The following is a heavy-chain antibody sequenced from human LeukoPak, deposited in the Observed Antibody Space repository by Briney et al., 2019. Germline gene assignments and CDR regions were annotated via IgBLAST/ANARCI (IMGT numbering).Heavy chain of an antibody. CDR1: GYTFTGYY. CDR2: INPDSGDT. CDR3: ARETINSGTYSEALDY. V-gene: IGHV1-2*02. J-gene: IGHJ4*02. D-gene: IGHD1-26*01. Sequence: ASVKVSCKASGYTFTGYYMYWVRQAPGQGLEWMGWINPDSGDTNYAQKFQGRVTMTRDTSISTAYMELSSLTSDDTAIYYCARETINSGTYSEALDYWGQETLVTVSP.